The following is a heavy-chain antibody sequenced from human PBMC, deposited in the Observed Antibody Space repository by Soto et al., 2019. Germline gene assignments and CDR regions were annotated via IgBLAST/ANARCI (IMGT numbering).Heavy chain of an antibody. Sequence: QVQLVQSGAEVKKPGASVKVSCKASGYSFTSHGISWVRQAPGQGLEWMGWISGNSGDTNYAQKLQGRVTVTTDTSTSNDHIELRSLRSAETSVYYCASMVRGSNIDHWHCVYVGGKWTAVTVSS. J-gene: IGHJ6*04. CDR1: GYSFTSHG. CDR2: ISGNSGDT. V-gene: IGHV1-18*01. CDR3: ASMVRGSNIDHWHCVYV. D-gene: IGHD3-10*01.